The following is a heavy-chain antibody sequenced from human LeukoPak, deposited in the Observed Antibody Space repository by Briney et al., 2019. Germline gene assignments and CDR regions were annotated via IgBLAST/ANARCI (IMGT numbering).Heavy chain of an antibody. CDR1: GFTFRRYG. D-gene: IGHD3-22*01. CDR2: LSGSGGNT. V-gene: IGHV3-23*01. J-gene: IGHJ4*02. CDR3: ARGFYYYDSSGYHYYFDY. Sequence: GGTLRLSCAASGFTFRRYGMSWVRQAPGKGLEWVSALSGSGGNTFYADSVKGRFTISRDNSKNTLYLQMNSLRAEGTAVYYCARGFYYYDSSGYHYYFDYWGQGTLVTVSS.